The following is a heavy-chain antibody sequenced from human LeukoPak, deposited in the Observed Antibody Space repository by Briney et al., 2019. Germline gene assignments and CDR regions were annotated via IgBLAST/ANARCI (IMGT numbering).Heavy chain of an antibody. CDR3: ATKGGLTPNTLAL. CDR2: MDTKSGDT. V-gene: IGHV1-2*02. D-gene: IGHD2-15*01. J-gene: IGHJ3*01. Sequence: ASVRDSCKASGYDFSVFYMHWVRQAPGQGLEWMGWMDTKSGDTVYAPRFQGRVSMTSDTSINTAYMELSSLTFDDSAIYYCATKGGLTPNTLALWGHGTMVTVSS. CDR1: GYDFSVFY.